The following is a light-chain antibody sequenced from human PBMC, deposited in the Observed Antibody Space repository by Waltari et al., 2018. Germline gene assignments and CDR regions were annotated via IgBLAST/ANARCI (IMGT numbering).Light chain of an antibody. CDR2: DAS. V-gene: IGKV3-11*01. J-gene: IGKJ4*01. CDR1: QSVTSY. CDR3: QQRSNWPELT. Sequence: EIVLTQSPATLSLSPGERATLSCRASQSVTSYLAWYKQKPCQATRLLIYDASNRATGIPARFSGSGSGTDFTLTISSLEPEDFAVYYCQQRSNWPELTFGGGTKVEIK.